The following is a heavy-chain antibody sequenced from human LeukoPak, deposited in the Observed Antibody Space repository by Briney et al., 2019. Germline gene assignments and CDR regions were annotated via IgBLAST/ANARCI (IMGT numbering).Heavy chain of an antibody. CDR1: GFTFSSFA. CDR2: ISGSGGST. D-gene: IGHD3-10*01. Sequence: GGSPRLSCAASGFTFSSFAMSWVRQAPGKGLEWVSAISGSGGSTYYADSVKGRFTISRDSSKNTLYLQMNSLRAEDTAVYYCAKADGSGSYKNLIDYWGQGTLVTVSS. V-gene: IGHV3-23*01. CDR3: AKADGSGSYKNLIDY. J-gene: IGHJ4*02.